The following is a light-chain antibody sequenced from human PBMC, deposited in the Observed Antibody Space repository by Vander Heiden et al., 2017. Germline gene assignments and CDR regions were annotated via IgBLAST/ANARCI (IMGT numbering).Light chain of an antibody. V-gene: IGKV2-28*01. CDR2: LGS. CDR1: QSLLHSNGYNY. Sequence: DIVMTQSPLSLPVTPGEPASISCRSSQSLLHSNGYNYLDWYLQKPGQSPQLLIYLGSNRASGVPDRFSGSGSGTDFTLKISRVEAEDVGVYYCRQALQTPLNFGGGTKVEIK. CDR3: RQALQTPLN. J-gene: IGKJ4*01.